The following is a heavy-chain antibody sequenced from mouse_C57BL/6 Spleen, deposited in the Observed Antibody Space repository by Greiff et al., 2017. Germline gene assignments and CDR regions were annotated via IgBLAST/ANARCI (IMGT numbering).Heavy chain of an antibody. D-gene: IGHD3-1*01. J-gene: IGHJ3*01. CDR3: ARSGLKAWFAY. Sequence: EVQLVESGGGLVKPGGSLKLSCAASGFTFSDYGMHWVRQAPEKGLEWVAYISSGSSTIYYADTVKGRFTISRDNAKNTLFLQMTSLRSEDTAMYYCARSGLKAWFAYWGQGTLVTVSA. CDR1: GFTFSDYG. CDR2: ISSGSSTI. V-gene: IGHV5-17*01.